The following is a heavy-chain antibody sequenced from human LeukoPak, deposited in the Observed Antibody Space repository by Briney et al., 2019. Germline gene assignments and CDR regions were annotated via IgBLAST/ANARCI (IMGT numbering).Heavy chain of an antibody. Sequence: GGSLRLSCAASGFTFSRYGMHWVRQAPGKGLEWVAVIWYDGSDKYYADSVKGRFTISRDNSKNTLYLQMNSLRAEDTAVYYCATWGPSSSGGFDYWGQGTLVTVSS. CDR1: GFTFSRYG. D-gene: IGHD6-6*01. V-gene: IGHV3-33*01. CDR2: IWYDGSDK. CDR3: ATWGPSSSGGFDY. J-gene: IGHJ4*02.